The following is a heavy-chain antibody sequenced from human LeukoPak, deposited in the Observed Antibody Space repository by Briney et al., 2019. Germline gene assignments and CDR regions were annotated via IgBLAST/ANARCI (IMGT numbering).Heavy chain of an antibody. CDR1: GYTFTGYY. CDR3: ATSVTTRYYYYGMDV. D-gene: IGHD4-17*01. J-gene: IGHJ6*02. CDR2: INPNSGGT. Sequence: GASVKVSCKASGYTFTGYYMHWVRQAPGQGLEWMGWINPNSGGTNYAQKFQGRVTMTRDTSISTAYMKLSRLRSDDTAVYYCATSVTTRYYYYGMDVWGQGTTVTVSS. V-gene: IGHV1-2*02.